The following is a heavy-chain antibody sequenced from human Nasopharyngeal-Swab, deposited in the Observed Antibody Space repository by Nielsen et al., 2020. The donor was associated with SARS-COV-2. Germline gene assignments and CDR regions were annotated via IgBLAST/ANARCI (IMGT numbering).Heavy chain of an antibody. D-gene: IGHD1-26*01. V-gene: IGHV3-48*02. CDR1: GFSFTDYS. CDR2: ITSRSSTR. J-gene: IGHJ4*02. CDR3: VREFEATGATYLDY. Sequence: GESLKISCAPSGFSFTDYSMDWVRQAPGKGLEWVSYITSRSSTRYYADSVKGRFTVSRDNAKNSLYLQMSSLRDEDTAVYYCVREFEATGATYLDYWGLGTLVTVSS.